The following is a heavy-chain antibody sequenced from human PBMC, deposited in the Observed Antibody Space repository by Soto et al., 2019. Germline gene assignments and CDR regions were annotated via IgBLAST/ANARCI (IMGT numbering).Heavy chain of an antibody. V-gene: IGHV4-39*01. CDR2: IYYSGST. J-gene: IGHJ6*02. Sequence: DTPSLTCTCSDRYIRRSSYYSGCPRQTPGKVLEWIGSIYYSGSTYYNPSLKSRVTISVDTSKNQFSLKLSSVTAADTAVYYCARHMFLPRDYYGSADPYGRDVWGQGTTVT. CDR3: ARHMFLPRDYYGSADPYGRDV. D-gene: IGHD3-10*01. CDR1: DRYIRRSSYY.